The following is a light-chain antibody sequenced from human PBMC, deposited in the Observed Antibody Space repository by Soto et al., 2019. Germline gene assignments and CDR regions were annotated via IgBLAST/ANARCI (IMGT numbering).Light chain of an antibody. J-gene: IGKJ4*01. CDR2: GAS. CDR3: QQYSSSGLT. Sequence: EVVLTQSPGTLSLSPGDRATLSCRASQSVSSTYLAWFQQRPGQAPRLLIYGASTRATDIPDRFSGSGSGTDFTLTISRLEPGDFAVYYCQQYSSSGLTFGGGTKVEIK. V-gene: IGKV3-20*01. CDR1: QSVSSTY.